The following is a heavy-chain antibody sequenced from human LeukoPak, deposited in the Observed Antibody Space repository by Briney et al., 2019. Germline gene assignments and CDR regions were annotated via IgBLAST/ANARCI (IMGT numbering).Heavy chain of an antibody. D-gene: IGHD2-15*01. CDR2: IYSGGST. V-gene: IGHV3-66*01. CDR3: ARAGMVAATGGAGNFDY. Sequence: GGSLRLSCAASGFTVSSNYMSWVRQAPGKGLEWVSVIYSGGSTYYADSVKGRFTISRDNSKNTLYLQMNSLRAEDTAVYYCARAGMVAATGGAGNFDYWGQGTLVTVSS. CDR1: GFTVSSNY. J-gene: IGHJ4*02.